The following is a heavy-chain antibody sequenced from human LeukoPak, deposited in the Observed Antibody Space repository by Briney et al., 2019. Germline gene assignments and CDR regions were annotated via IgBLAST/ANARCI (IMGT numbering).Heavy chain of an antibody. CDR2: IRGSGVGT. J-gene: IGHJ4*02. D-gene: IGHD3-22*01. CDR3: APDSSGLFDY. V-gene: IGHV3-23*01. Sequence: PGGSLRLSCAASGFTFSNYAMSWVRQAPGKGLEWVSGIRGSGVGTYYADSVKGRFTISRDNSKNTLYLQMNSLRAEDTAVYYCAPDSSGLFDYWGQGTPVTVSS. CDR1: GFTFSNYA.